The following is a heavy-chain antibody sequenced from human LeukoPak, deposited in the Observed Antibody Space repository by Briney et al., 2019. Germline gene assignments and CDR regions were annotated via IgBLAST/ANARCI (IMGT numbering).Heavy chain of an antibody. CDR3: ARARNYDILTGYYTFGGGNFDY. J-gene: IGHJ4*02. D-gene: IGHD3-9*01. CDR1: GGSISSSSYY. Sequence: PSETLSLTCTVSGGSISSSSYYWGWIRQPPGKGLEWIGSIYYSGSTYYNPSLKSRVTISVDTSKNQFSLKLSSVTAADTAVYYCARARNYDILTGYYTFGGGNFDYWGQGTLVTVSS. V-gene: IGHV4-39*07. CDR2: IYYSGST.